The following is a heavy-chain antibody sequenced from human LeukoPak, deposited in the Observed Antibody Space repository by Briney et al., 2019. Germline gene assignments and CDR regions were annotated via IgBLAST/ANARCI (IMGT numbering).Heavy chain of an antibody. CDR3: ARGYQGSSWYGTGYFQH. CDR1: GGSFSGYY. V-gene: IGHV4-34*01. CDR2: INHSGST. Sequence: PSETLSLTXAVYGGSFSGYYWSWIRQPPGKGLEWIGEINHSGSTNYNPSLKSRVTISVDTSKNQFSLKLSSVTAADTAVYYCARGYQGSSWYGTGYFQHWGQGTLVTVSS. J-gene: IGHJ1*01. D-gene: IGHD6-13*01.